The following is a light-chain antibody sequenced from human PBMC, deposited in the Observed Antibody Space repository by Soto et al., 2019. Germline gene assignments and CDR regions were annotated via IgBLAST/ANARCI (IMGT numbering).Light chain of an antibody. CDR1: SSDVGGYYY. CDR3: SSYTSSSTYV. V-gene: IGLV2-14*01. Sequence: SLRTQPPSVSRSPGQTSTLSSTGTSSDVGGYYYVCWYQQHPGKPTKLMIDEVSNRPSGVSNRFSGSKSGNTASLTISGLQAEDEADYYCSSYTSSSTYVFGTGTKVTVL. CDR2: EVS. J-gene: IGLJ1*01.